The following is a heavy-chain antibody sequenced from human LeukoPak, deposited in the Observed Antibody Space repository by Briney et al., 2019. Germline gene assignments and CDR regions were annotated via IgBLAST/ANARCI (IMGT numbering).Heavy chain of an antibody. CDR2: INAGNGNT. Sequence: ASVKVSCKASGYTFTSYAMHWVRQAPGQRLEWMGWINAGNGNTKYSQKVQGRVTITRDTSASTAYMELSSLRSEDTAVYYCAREGIAVAADYWGQGTLVTVSS. J-gene: IGHJ4*02. CDR3: AREGIAVAADY. CDR1: GYTFTSYA. V-gene: IGHV1-3*01. D-gene: IGHD6-19*01.